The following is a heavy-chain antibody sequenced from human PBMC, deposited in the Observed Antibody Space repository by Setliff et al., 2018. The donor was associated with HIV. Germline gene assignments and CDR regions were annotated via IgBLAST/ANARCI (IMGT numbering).Heavy chain of an antibody. J-gene: IGHJ3*02. CDR1: GGSISSHY. D-gene: IGHD1-1*01. CDR3: ARPRLWRDAFDI. V-gene: IGHV4-34*01. CDR2: INHRGTT. Sequence: PSETLSLTCTVSGGSISSHYWSWIRLPPGKGLEWIGEINHRGTTNSNPSLKRRVTISVDTSKSQFSLRLSSVTAADTAVYYCARPRLWRDAFDIWGQGAMVTVSS.